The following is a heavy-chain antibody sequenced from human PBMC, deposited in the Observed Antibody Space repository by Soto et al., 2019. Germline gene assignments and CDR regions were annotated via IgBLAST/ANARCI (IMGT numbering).Heavy chain of an antibody. Sequence: QVQLVQSGAEVKKPGASVKVSCKVSGYTLTELSMHWVRQAPGKGLEWMGGFDPEDGETIYAQKFQGRVTMTEDTSTDTAYMELSSLRSEDTAVYYCATVGLRDFWSGYYTSFHYYYYGMDVWGQGTTVTVSS. J-gene: IGHJ6*02. V-gene: IGHV1-24*01. CDR2: FDPEDGET. CDR3: ATVGLRDFWSGYYTSFHYYYYGMDV. CDR1: GYTLTELS. D-gene: IGHD3-3*01.